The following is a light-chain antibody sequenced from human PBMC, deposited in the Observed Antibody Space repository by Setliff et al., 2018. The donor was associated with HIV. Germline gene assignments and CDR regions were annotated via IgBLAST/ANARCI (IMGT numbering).Light chain of an antibody. CDR3: SSYTSSITSV. J-gene: IGLJ1*01. Sequence: QSALTQPASVPGSPGQSITISCTGTSSDVGGYNYVSWYQQHPGKAPKLMIYDVSNRPSGVSNRFSGSKSGNTASLTISGLQAEDEADYYCSSYTSSITSVFGTGTKVTVL. V-gene: IGLV2-14*03. CDR2: DVS. CDR1: SSDVGGYNY.